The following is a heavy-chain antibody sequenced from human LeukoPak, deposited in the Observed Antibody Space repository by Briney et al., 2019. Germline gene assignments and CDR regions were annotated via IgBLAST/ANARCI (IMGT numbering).Heavy chain of an antibody. J-gene: IGHJ6*03. CDR2: INHSGST. Sequence: SETPSLTCAVYGGSFSGYYWSWIRQPPGKGLEWIGEINHSGSTNYNPSLKSRVTISVDTSKNQFSLKLSSVTAADTAVYYCARGGYSYGYYYYYMDVWGKGTTVTVSS. V-gene: IGHV4-34*01. CDR3: ARGGYSYGYYYYYMDV. CDR1: GGSFSGYY. D-gene: IGHD5-18*01.